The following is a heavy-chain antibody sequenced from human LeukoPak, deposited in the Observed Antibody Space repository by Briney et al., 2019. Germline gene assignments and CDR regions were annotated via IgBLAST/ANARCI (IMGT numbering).Heavy chain of an antibody. D-gene: IGHD3-10*01. V-gene: IGHV1-18*04. CDR1: GYTFTAHH. CDR2: ISAYNGNT. CDR3: ARVPLLWFGELLSFDY. Sequence: ASVKVSCKTSGYTFTAHHIHWVRQAPGQGLEWMGWISAYNGNTNYAQKLQGRVTMTTDTSTSTAYTELRSLRSDDTAVYYCARVPLLWFGELLSFDYWGQGTLVTVSS. J-gene: IGHJ4*02.